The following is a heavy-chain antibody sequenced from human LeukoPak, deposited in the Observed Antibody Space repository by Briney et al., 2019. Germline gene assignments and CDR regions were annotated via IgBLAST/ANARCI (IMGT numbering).Heavy chain of an antibody. V-gene: IGHV3-15*01. J-gene: IGHJ4*02. CDR1: GCTFSNAW. CDR3: TTENTVTTDFDY. D-gene: IGHD4-17*01. Sequence: KTGGSLRLSCAASGCTFSNAWMSWVRQAPGKGLEWVGRIKSKTDGGTTDYAAPVKGRFTISRDDSKNTLYLQMNSLKTEDTAVYYSTTENTVTTDFDYWGQGTLVTVSS. CDR2: IKSKTDGGTT.